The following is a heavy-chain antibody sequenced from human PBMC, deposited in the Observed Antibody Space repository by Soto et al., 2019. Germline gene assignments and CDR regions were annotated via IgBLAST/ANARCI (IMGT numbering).Heavy chain of an antibody. V-gene: IGHV3-21*01. CDR3: ATTPPYSSGWYFGY. CDR1: GFTFISYS. CDR2: ISSSSSYI. J-gene: IGHJ4*02. Sequence: GSLRLSCAASGFTFISYSMNWVRQAPGKGLEWVSSISSSSSYIYYADSVKGRFTISRDNAKNSLYLQMNSLRAEDTAVYYCATTPPYSSGWYFGYWGQGTLVTVSS. D-gene: IGHD6-19*01.